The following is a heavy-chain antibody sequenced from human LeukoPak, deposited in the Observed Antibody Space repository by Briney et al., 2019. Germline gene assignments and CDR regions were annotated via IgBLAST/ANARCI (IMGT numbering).Heavy chain of an antibody. J-gene: IGHJ3*02. D-gene: IGHD4-17*01. CDR3: ARADYGDYPRGAFDI. V-gene: IGHV4-61*02. CDR2: ISSSGST. CDR1: GDSISSGDYY. Sequence: SETLSLTCTVSGDSISSGDYYWSWIRQPAGKGLEWIGRISSSGSTNYNPSLKSRVTISVDTSKNQFSLKLSSVTAADTAVYFCARADYGDYPRGAFDIWGQGTMVTVSS.